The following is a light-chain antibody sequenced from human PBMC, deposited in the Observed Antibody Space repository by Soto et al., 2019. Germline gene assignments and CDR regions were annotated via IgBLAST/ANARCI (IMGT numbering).Light chain of an antibody. J-gene: IGLJ1*01. CDR3: SSYTSSSTYV. CDR1: SSDVGGYNY. CDR2: DVS. Sequence: QSALTQPASVSGSPGHSITISCTGTSSDVGGYNYFSWYQQHPGKAPKLMIYDVSNRPSGVSNRFSGSKSGNTASLTISGLQAEDEADYYCSSYTSSSTYVFGTGTKLTVL. V-gene: IGLV2-14*01.